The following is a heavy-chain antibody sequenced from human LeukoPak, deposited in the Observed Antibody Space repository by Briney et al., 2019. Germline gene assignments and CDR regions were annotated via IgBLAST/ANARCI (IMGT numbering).Heavy chain of an antibody. J-gene: IGHJ3*02. CDR3: AKSVAPYCSGGSCFDAFDI. CDR2: ISHSGAST. Sequence: GGSLRLSYAASGLTFSSYAMNWVRQAPGKGLEWVSAISHSGASTYYADSVKGRFTISRDNSKNTLYLQMNSLRAEDTAVYYCAKSVAPYCSGGSCFDAFDIWGQGTMVTVSS. CDR1: GLTFSSYA. V-gene: IGHV3-23*01. D-gene: IGHD2-15*01.